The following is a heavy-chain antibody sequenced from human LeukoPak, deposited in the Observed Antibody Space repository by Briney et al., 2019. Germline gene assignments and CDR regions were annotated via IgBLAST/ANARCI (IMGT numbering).Heavy chain of an antibody. CDR2: ISSSSSTI. CDR3: ARGGPVLRYFDWLSTFDY. V-gene: IGHV3-48*04. CDR1: GFTFSSYS. Sequence: GGSLRLSCAASGFTFSSYSMNWVRQAPGKGLEWVSYISSSSSTIYSADSVKGRFTISRDNAKNSLYLQMNSLRAEDTAVYYCARGGPVLRYFDWLSTFDYWGQGTLVTVSS. J-gene: IGHJ4*02. D-gene: IGHD3-9*01.